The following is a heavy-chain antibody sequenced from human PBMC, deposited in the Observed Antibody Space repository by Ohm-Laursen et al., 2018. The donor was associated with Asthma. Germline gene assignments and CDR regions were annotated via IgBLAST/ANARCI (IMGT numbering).Heavy chain of an antibody. CDR1: VFPFSKYA. J-gene: IGHJ4*02. CDR2: ISYDGTSE. CDR3: AKDLDSSGWEFFDY. D-gene: IGHD6-19*01. V-gene: IGHV3-30-3*01. Sequence: SLRLSCTASVFPFSKYAFHWVRQAPSKGLEWVAIISYDGTSEYYADSVKGRVTISRDDSKNTLTLEMNSLRVEDTAVYFCAKDLDSSGWEFFDYWGQGSLVTVSS.